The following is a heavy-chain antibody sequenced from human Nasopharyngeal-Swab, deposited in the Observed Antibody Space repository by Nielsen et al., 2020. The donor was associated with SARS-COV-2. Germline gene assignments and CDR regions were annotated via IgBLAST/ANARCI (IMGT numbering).Heavy chain of an antibody. CDR1: GFVFSSVW. V-gene: IGHV3-15*01. Sequence: GESLKISCAASGFVFSSVWMSWVRQAPGKGLEWVGRIKGKADGGTVEYATAVRGRFSISRDDSRNTPFLQMNRLKTEDTAVYYCTTLHRTGWFWGQGTLVTVSS. CDR2: IKGKADGGTV. D-gene: IGHD6-19*01. CDR3: TTLHRTGWF. J-gene: IGHJ4*02.